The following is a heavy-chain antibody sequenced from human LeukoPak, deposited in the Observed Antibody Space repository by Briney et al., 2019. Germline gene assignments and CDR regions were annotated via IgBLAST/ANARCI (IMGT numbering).Heavy chain of an antibody. CDR2: ISGSGGST. CDR3: AGGITAAEAGTFDY. J-gene: IGHJ4*02. Sequence: GGSLRLSCAASGFTFSIYAMSWVRQAPEKGLEWVSAISGSGGSTYYADSVKGRFTISRDNSKNTLYLQMNSLRAEDTAVYYCAGGITAAEAGTFDYWGQGTLVTVSS. V-gene: IGHV3-23*01. CDR1: GFTFSIYA. D-gene: IGHD6-19*01.